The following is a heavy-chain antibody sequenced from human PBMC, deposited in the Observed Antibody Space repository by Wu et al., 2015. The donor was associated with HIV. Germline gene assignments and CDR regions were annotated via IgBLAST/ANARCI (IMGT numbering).Heavy chain of an antibody. V-gene: IGHV1-46*01. Sequence: QVQLVQSGAEVKKPGASVRVSCKASGYSFTSYYMHWVRQAPGQGLEWMGIINPSGSITSYAQKFQGRVTMTRDTSTSTVYMELSSLRSEDTTVYYCARQYDSSGYYLDYWGQGTLVTVSS. J-gene: IGHJ4*02. D-gene: IGHD3-22*01. CDR2: INPSGSIT. CDR1: GYSFTSYY. CDR3: ARQYDSSGYYLDY.